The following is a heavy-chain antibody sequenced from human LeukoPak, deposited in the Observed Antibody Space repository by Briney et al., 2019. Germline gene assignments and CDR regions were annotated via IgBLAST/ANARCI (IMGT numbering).Heavy chain of an antibody. CDR3: ARGMTYYDFWSGYYTGYYYGMDV. V-gene: IGHV4-34*01. D-gene: IGHD3-3*01. J-gene: IGHJ6*02. Sequence: SETLSLTCAVYGGSFSDYYWSWIRQPPGKGLEWIGEINHSGSTNYNPSLESRVTISVDTSKNQFSLKLSSVTAADTAVYYCARGMTYYDFWSGYYTGYYYGMDVWGQGTTVTVSS. CDR1: GGSFSDYY. CDR2: INHSGST.